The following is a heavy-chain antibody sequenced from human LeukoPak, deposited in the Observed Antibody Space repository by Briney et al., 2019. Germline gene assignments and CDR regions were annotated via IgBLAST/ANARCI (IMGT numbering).Heavy chain of an antibody. V-gene: IGHV1-18*01. CDR1: GYTFTSYG. CDR3: ARERGYDFWSGSDENWFDP. J-gene: IGHJ5*02. CDR2: ISAYNGNT. D-gene: IGHD3-3*01. Sequence: ASVKVSCKASGYTFTSYGISWVRQAPGQGLEWMGWISAYNGNTNYAQKLQGRVTTTTDTSTSTAYMELRSLRSDDTAVYYCARERGYDFWSGSDENWFDPWGQGTLVTVSS.